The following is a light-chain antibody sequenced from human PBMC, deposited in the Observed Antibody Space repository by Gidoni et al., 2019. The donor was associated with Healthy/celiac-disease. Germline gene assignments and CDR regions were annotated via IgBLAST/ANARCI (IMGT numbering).Light chain of an antibody. CDR2: WAD. J-gene: IGKJ5*01. CDR1: QSVLYSSNNKNY. V-gene: IGKV4-1*01. Sequence: DIVMTQSPDSLAVSLGERATINCKSSQSVLYSSNNKNYLAWYQQKPGQPPKLLIYWADTRESGVPDRFSGSGSGTDFTLTISSLQAEDVAVYYCQQYYSTPIPFGQGTRLEIK. CDR3: QQYYSTPIP.